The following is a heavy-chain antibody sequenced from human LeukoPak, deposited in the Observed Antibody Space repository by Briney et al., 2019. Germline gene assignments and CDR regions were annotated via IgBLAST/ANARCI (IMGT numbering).Heavy chain of an antibody. Sequence: PSQTLSLTCTVSGGSISSGDYYWSWIRQPPGKGLEWIGYIYYSGSTYYNPSLKSRVTISVDTSKNQFSLKLTSVTAADTAVYYWARDPPGKHCGCDCDGWFDPWGQGTLGTGS. CDR2: IYYSGST. CDR3: ARDPPGKHCGCDCDGWFDP. V-gene: IGHV4-30-4*01. J-gene: IGHJ5*02. D-gene: IGHD2-21*02. CDR1: GGSISSGDYY.